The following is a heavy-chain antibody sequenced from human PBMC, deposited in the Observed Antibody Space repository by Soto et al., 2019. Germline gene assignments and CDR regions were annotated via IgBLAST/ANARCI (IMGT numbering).Heavy chain of an antibody. CDR1: GGSISSYY. Sequence: SETLSLTCTVSGGSISSYYWSWIRQPPGKGLEWIGYIYYSGSTNYNPSLKSRVTISVDTSKNQFSLKLSSVTAADTAVYYCSSLEGYYYGSGSYYKMGHFDYWGQGTLVTVSS. D-gene: IGHD3-10*01. V-gene: IGHV4-59*08. J-gene: IGHJ4*02. CDR3: SSLEGYYYGSGSYYKMGHFDY. CDR2: IYYSGST.